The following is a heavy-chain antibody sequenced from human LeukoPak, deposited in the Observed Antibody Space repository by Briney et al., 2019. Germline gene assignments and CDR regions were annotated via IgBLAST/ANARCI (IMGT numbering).Heavy chain of an antibody. CDR1: GFSVSRNY. D-gene: IGHD6-19*01. V-gene: IGHV3-66*01. Sequence: GGSLRLSCAVSGFSVSRNYMSRVRQAPGKGLEWVAVIYRGGSTYYADSVKGRFAISRDNSENTLYLQMNSLRAEDTAVYYCAGGSSGWYPDYWGQGTLVTVSS. CDR3: AGGSSGWYPDY. CDR2: IYRGGST. J-gene: IGHJ4*02.